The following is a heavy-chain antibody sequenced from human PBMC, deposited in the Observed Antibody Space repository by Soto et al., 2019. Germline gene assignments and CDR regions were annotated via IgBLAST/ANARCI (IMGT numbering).Heavy chain of an antibody. V-gene: IGHV4-4*02. J-gene: IGHJ4*02. Sequence: QVQLQESGPGLVKPSGTLSLSCAVSGGSVSNNNWWSWVRQSPGNGLEWIGEIHHSGGTSYKPSLERRATLSVDKSKNELSLMLNYVTAADTAVYYCTKNSAYALDYWGRGILVTVSS. CDR3: TKNSAYALDY. CDR1: GGSVSNNNW. CDR2: IHHSGGT. D-gene: IGHD5-12*01.